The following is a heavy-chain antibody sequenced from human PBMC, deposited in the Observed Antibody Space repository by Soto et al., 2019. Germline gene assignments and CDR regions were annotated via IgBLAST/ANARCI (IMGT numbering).Heavy chain of an antibody. Sequence: PSETLSLTCAVSGGSISSGGYSWSWIRQPPGKGLEWIGYIYHSGSTYYNPSLKSRVTISVDRSKNQFSLKLSSVTAADTAVYYCARGPYYYDSSFDYWGQGTLVTVS. D-gene: IGHD3-22*01. CDR1: GGSISSGGYS. J-gene: IGHJ4*02. CDR3: ARGPYYYDSSFDY. CDR2: IYHSGST. V-gene: IGHV4-30-2*01.